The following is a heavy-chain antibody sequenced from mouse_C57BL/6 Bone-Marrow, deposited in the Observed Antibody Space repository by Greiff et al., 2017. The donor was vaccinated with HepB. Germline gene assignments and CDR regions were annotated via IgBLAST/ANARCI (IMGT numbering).Heavy chain of an antibody. D-gene: IGHD1-1*01. Sequence: VQLQQSGAELVKPGASVKLSCTASGFNIKDYYMHWVKQRTEQGLEWIGRIDPEDGETKYAPNFQGKATITADTSSNTAYVQLSSLTSEDTAVYSCARSVTTVVAEDYAIDYWGQGTSVTVSS. J-gene: IGHJ4*01. CDR3: ARSVTTVVAEDYAIDY. CDR1: GFNIKDYY. V-gene: IGHV14-2*01. CDR2: IDPEDGET.